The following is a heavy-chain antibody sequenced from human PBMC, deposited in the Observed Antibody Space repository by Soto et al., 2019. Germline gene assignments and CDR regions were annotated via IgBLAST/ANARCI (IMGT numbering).Heavy chain of an antibody. CDR1: GFAFKYAR. D-gene: IGHD3-16*01. V-gene: IGHV3-15*01. CDR2: IRSNIDGATT. Sequence: PGGSLRLSCAASGFAFKYARMTWVRQAPGKGLEWVGHIRSNIDGATTAYAAPVKGRFTISRDGSKNTVDLQMNSLITEDTAVYYCTTDWGSGTHYARAFDVWGQGTMVTVSS. J-gene: IGHJ3*01. CDR3: TTDWGSGTHYARAFDV.